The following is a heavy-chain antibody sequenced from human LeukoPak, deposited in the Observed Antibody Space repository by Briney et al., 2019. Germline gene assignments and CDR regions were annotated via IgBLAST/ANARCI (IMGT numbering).Heavy chain of an antibody. D-gene: IGHD6-19*01. CDR2: ISWNSGSI. V-gene: IGHV3-9*01. CDR3: ARVLSSGWAFDI. Sequence: PGRSLRLSCAASGFTFDDYAMHWVRQAPGKGLEWVSGISWNSGSIGYADSVKGRFTISRDNAKNSLYLQMNSLRAEDTAVYYCARVLSSGWAFDIWGQGTMVTVSS. J-gene: IGHJ3*02. CDR1: GFTFDDYA.